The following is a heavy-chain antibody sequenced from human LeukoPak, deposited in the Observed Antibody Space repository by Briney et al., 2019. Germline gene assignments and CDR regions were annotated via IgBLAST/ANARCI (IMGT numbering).Heavy chain of an antibody. CDR2: ISSSSSTI. V-gene: IGHV3-48*01. CDR1: GFTFSSYS. CDR3: ARDHAFYYGSSYGMDV. Sequence: GGSLRLSCAASGFTFSSYSMNWVRQAPGKGLEWVSYISSSSSTIYYADSVKGRFTISRDNSKNTLYLQMNSLRAEDTAVYYCARDHAFYYGSSYGMDVWGQGTTVTVSS. J-gene: IGHJ6*02. D-gene: IGHD3-10*01.